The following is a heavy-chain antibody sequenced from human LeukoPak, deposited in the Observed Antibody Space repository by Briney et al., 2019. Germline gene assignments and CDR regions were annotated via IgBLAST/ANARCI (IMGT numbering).Heavy chain of an antibody. Sequence: GGSLRLSCAASGFTLSNYWMSWVRQAPGKGLEWVANINQGESEKYFVDSVKGRFAISRDNAKNSLYLQMNSLRAEDTAVYYCARYDNGAWLAHYSFEIWGQGTMVTVSS. CDR2: INQGESEK. CDR1: GFTLSNYW. CDR3: ARYDNGAWLAHYSFEI. J-gene: IGHJ3*02. D-gene: IGHD6-19*01. V-gene: IGHV3-7*01.